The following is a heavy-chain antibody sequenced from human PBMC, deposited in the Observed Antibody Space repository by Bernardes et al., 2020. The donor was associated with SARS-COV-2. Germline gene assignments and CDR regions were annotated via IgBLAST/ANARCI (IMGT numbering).Heavy chain of an antibody. Sequence: SETLSLTCTVSGGSISSGRYSWSWIRQPAGKGLEWIGHIYNSGTTNYNPSLKSRVTISVDTSQNQFSLKLTSVTAADTAVYYCARDLEYYDSSGGPPSEIGGQGTMVTVSS. J-gene: IGHJ3*02. V-gene: IGHV4-61*09. D-gene: IGHD3-22*01. CDR3: ARDLEYYDSSGGPPSEI. CDR2: IYNSGTT. CDR1: GGSISSGRYS.